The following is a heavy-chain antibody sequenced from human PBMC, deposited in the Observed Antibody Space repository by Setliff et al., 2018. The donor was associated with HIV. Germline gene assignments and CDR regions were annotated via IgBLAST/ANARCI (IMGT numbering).Heavy chain of an antibody. D-gene: IGHD1-1*01. CDR3: AKSFHGGWNPGDLMDY. CDR2: IRWDGGST. Sequence: LSCAASGFTFDDYTMHWVRQAPGKGLEWVSLIRWDGGSTYYADSMKSRFTISRDNSKNSLYLQMSSLRTEDTALYYCAKSFHGGWNPGDLMDYWGQRTLVTVSS. V-gene: IGHV3-43*01. J-gene: IGHJ4*02. CDR1: GFTFDDYT.